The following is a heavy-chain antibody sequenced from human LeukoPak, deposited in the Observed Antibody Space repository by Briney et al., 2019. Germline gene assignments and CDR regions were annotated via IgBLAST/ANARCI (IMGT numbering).Heavy chain of an antibody. CDR1: GFTFTHAW. CDR3: IWVGATHAFDY. V-gene: IGHV3-15*01. D-gene: IGHD3-16*01. Sequence: GGSLRLSCAASGFTFTHAWMSWVRQAPGKGLEWVGRIKSKTDGGTTDYAAPVKGRFTISRDDSKNTLYLQMNSLKTEDTAVYYCIWVGATHAFDYWGQGTLVTVSS. J-gene: IGHJ4*02. CDR2: IKSKTDGGTT.